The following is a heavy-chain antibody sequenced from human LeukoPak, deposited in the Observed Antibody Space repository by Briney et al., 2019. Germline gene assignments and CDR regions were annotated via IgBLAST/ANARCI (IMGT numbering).Heavy chain of an antibody. CDR3: ARDPEHIAAAGTGFFDY. CDR1: GYSISSGYY. D-gene: IGHD6-13*01. J-gene: IGHJ4*02. V-gene: IGHV4-38-2*02. CDR2: FYHSGST. Sequence: SETLSLTCTVSGYSISSGYYWGWIRQPPGKGLEWIGSFYHSGSTYYNPSLKSRVTISVDTSKNHFSLKLSSVTAADTAVYYCARDPEHIAAAGTGFFDYWGQGTLVTVSS.